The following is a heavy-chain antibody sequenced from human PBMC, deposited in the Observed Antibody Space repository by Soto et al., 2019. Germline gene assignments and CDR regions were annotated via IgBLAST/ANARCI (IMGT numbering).Heavy chain of an antibody. D-gene: IGHD6-19*01. J-gene: IGHJ4*02. CDR1: GFTFSTDS. V-gene: IGHV3-48*02. CDR2: ISTSGATR. CDR3: ARFFGSGFDY. Sequence: EVQLVESGGGLVQPGGSLRLSCVASGFTFSTDSMNWVRQAPGKGLEWVAHISTSGATRYYADSVKGRFSISRDNAKTSLYLQMDSLRNEDTAVYYCARFFGSGFDYWGQGTLVTVSS.